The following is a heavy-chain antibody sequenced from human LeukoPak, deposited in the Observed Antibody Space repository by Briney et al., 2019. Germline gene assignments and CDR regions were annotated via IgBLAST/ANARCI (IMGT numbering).Heavy chain of an antibody. V-gene: IGHV3-33*01. Sequence: PGGSLRLSCAASGFTFSSYGMHWVRQAPGKGLEWVAVIWYDGSNKYYADSVKGRFTISRDNSKNTLYLQMNSLRAEDTAVYYCARDNRGGYYGSSGFDYWGQGTLVTVSS. CDR2: IWYDGSNK. D-gene: IGHD3-22*01. CDR3: ARDNRGGYYGSSGFDY. J-gene: IGHJ4*02. CDR1: GFTFSSYG.